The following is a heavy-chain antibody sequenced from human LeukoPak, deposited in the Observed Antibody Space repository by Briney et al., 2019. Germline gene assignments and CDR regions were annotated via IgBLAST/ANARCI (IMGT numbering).Heavy chain of an antibody. J-gene: IGHJ4*02. V-gene: IGHV3-48*01. CDR2: ISSSTTTI. Sequence: PGGSLRLSCEASGFTFRSYSMNWVRQAPGKGLEWVSYISSSTTTIYYADSMKGRFTISRDNAKNSLYLQMNNLRAEDTAVYYCARGVGGSYHFDYWGQGTLVTVSS. D-gene: IGHD1-26*01. CDR1: GFTFRSYS. CDR3: ARGVGGSYHFDY.